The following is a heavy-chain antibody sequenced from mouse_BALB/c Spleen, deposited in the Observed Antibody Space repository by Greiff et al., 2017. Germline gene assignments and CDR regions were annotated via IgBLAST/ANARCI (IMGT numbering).Heavy chain of an antibody. CDR1: GYTFTSYW. CDR3: ARGGYYY. D-gene: IGHD2-3*01. Sequence: VQRVESGAELAKPGASVKMSCKASGYTFTSYWMHWVKQRPGQGLEWIGYINPSTGYTEYNQKFKDKATLTADKSSSTAYMQLSSLTSEDSAVYYCARGGYYYWGQGTTLTVSS. V-gene: IGHV1-7*01. CDR2: INPSTGYT. J-gene: IGHJ2*01.